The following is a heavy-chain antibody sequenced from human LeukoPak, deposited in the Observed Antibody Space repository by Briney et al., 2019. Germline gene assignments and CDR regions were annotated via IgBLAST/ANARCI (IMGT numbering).Heavy chain of an antibody. CDR3: ARSPPTYCSGGSCYCFDY. Sequence: SETLSLTCAVYGGSFSGYFWSWVRQPPGKGLEWIGEINHSGSTNYNPSLKSRVTISVDTSKNQFSLKLSSVTAADTAIYYCARSPPTYCSGGSCYCFDYWGQGTLVTVSS. CDR1: GGSFSGYF. D-gene: IGHD2-15*01. V-gene: IGHV4-34*01. J-gene: IGHJ4*02. CDR2: INHSGST.